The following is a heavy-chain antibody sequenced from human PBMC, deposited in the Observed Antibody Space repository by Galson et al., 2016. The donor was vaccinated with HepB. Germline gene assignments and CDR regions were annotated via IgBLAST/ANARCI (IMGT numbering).Heavy chain of an antibody. Sequence: LRLSCAASGSTYSATWMSWVRQAPGKGLEWVANIKQDGTEKYYVDSVRGRFTISRDNAKNSFHLQMNSLRAEDTAVYYCGSPGVDYWGQGTLVTVSS. J-gene: IGHJ4*02. D-gene: IGHD3-10*01. CDR1: GSTYSATW. CDR2: IKQDGTEK. V-gene: IGHV3-7*01. CDR3: GSPGVDY.